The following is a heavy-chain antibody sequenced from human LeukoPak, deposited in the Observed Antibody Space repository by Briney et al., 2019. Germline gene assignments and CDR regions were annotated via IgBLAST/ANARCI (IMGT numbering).Heavy chain of an antibody. CDR3: ARYTSGYSSSWYDAYYYGMDV. CDR2: ISSSSSYI. Sequence: GGSLRLSCAASGFTFSSYSMNWVRQAPGKGLEWVSSISSSSSYIYYADSVKGRFTISRDNAKNSLYLRMNSLRAEDTAVYYCARYTSGYSSSWYDAYYYGMDVWGQGTTVTVSS. J-gene: IGHJ6*02. CDR1: GFTFSSYS. V-gene: IGHV3-21*01. D-gene: IGHD6-13*01.